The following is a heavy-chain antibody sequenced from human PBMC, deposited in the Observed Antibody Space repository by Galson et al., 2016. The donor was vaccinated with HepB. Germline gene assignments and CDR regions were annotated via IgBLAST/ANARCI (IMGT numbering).Heavy chain of an antibody. CDR3: AKKGYSSGKFDAFDI. V-gene: IGHV3-30*18. CDR2: ISGDGTNK. J-gene: IGHJ3*02. CDR1: GFTFDDYA. D-gene: IGHD6-19*01. Sequence: SLRLSCAASGFTFDDYAMHWVRQTPAKGLEWVAVISGDGTNKYYADSVKGRFTIPRDNSKSTLYLQMSSLRADATAVYSCAKKGYSSGKFDAFDIWAKGQWSPSLQ.